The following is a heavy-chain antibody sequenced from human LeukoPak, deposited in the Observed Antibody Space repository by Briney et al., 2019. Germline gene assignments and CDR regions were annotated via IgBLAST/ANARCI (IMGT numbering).Heavy chain of an antibody. CDR2: INHSGST. CDR3: ARRGRFASLDY. Sequence: SETLSLTCTVSGGSISSYYWSWIRQPPGKGLEWIGEINHSGSTNYNPSLKSRVTISVDTSKNQFSLKLSSVTAADTAVYYCARRGRFASLDYWGQGTLVTVSS. D-gene: IGHD3-16*01. CDR1: GGSISSYY. J-gene: IGHJ4*02. V-gene: IGHV4-34*01.